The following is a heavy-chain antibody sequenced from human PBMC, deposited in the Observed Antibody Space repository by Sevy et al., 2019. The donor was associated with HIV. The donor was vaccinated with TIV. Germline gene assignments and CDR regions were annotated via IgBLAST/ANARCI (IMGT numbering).Heavy chain of an antibody. CDR2: ISGSSNYI. Sequence: GGSLRLSCAASGFIFSSYSINWVRQAPGKGLEWVSAISGSSNYIYYAESVKGRFIISRDNVKNTLYLQMNSLRADDTAVYYCARGPPDGSYDYFDYWGQGALVTVS. J-gene: IGHJ4*02. CDR1: GFIFSSYS. V-gene: IGHV3-21*06. CDR3: ARGPPDGSYDYFDY. D-gene: IGHD1-26*01.